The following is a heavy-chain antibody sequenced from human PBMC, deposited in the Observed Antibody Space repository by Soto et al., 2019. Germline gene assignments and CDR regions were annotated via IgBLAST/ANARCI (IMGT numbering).Heavy chain of an antibody. CDR1: GFTFDDYA. Sequence: GGSLRLSCAASGFTFDDYAMHWVRQAPGKGLEWVSGISWNSGSIGYADSVKGRFTISRDNAKNFLYLQMNSLRAEDTALYYCAKDIGYSYGYGFDYWGQGTLVTVSS. V-gene: IGHV3-9*01. D-gene: IGHD5-18*01. CDR3: AKDIGYSYGYGFDY. CDR2: ISWNSGSI. J-gene: IGHJ4*02.